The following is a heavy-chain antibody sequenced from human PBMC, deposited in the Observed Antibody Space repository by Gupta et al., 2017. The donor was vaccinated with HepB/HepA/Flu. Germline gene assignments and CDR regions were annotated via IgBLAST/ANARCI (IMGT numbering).Heavy chain of an antibody. CDR1: GFSVGSNA. CDR3: AKDLYFWRAMGV. Sequence: HVLESGGGLVQPGGSLRLSCAASGFSVGSNAMAWVRQAPGKGLEWVSGFGSDMRTNYTDSGGGRFTISRDTLRNTVSLQMNNPRAEDTAVYYWAKDLYFWRAMGVWGEGTTVTVSS. CDR2: FGSDMRT. D-gene: IGHD3-3*01. V-gene: IGHV3-23*01. J-gene: IGHJ6*03.